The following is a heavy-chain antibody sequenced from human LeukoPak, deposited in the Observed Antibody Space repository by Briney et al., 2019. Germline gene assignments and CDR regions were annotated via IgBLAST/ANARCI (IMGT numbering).Heavy chain of an antibody. V-gene: IGHV4-39*01. J-gene: IGHJ4*02. Sequence: SETLSLTCTVSGGSISSSSYYWGWIRQPPGKGLEWIGSIYYSGSTYYNPSLESRLTISVDTSKNQFPLKLSSVTAADTAVYYCARGSPYQHWGQGTLVTVSS. CDR3: ARGSPYQH. CDR2: IYYSGST. CDR1: GGSISSSSYY. D-gene: IGHD2-2*01.